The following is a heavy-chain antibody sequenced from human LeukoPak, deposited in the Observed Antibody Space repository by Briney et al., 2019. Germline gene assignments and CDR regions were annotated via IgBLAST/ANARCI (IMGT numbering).Heavy chain of an antibody. V-gene: IGHV4-59*01. CDR2: IYYSGST. J-gene: IGHJ4*02. CDR1: GGSISSYY. D-gene: IGHD6-19*01. CDR3: AREGAVAGGFDY. Sequence: PSETLSLTCTVSGGSISSYYWSWLRQPPGKGLEWIGYIYYSGSTNYNPSLKSRVTISVDTSKNQFSLKLSSVTAADTAVYYCAREGAVAGGFDYWGQGTLVTVSS.